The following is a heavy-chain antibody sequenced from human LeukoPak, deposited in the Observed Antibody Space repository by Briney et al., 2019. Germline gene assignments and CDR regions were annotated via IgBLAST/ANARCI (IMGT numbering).Heavy chain of an antibody. J-gene: IGHJ4*02. Sequence: PGGSLRLSCTAPGFTFGDYAMSWVRQAPGKGLEWVGFIRSKAYGGTTEYAASVKGRFTISRDDSKSIAYLQMNSLKTEDTAVYYCTKVAASSGWYYFDYWGQGTLVTVSS. CDR3: TKVAASSGWYYFDY. CDR2: IRSKAYGGTT. D-gene: IGHD6-19*01. CDR1: GFTFGDYA. V-gene: IGHV3-49*04.